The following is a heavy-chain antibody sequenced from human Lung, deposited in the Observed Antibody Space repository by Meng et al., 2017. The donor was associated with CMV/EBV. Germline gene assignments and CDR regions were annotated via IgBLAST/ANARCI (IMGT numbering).Heavy chain of an antibody. D-gene: IGHD5-18*01. CDR2: ISNSGSIM. J-gene: IGHJ4*02. CDR1: GFLFSDYY. CDR3: AGSPSDIHLWFVF. Sequence: GESXKISCAASGFLFSDYYMSWIRQAPGKGLEWVSYISNSGSIMYYADSVKGRFTISRDNAKNTLYLRMNSLRPEDTAVYYCAGSPSDIHLWFVFWGQGTLVTVSS. V-gene: IGHV3-11*04.